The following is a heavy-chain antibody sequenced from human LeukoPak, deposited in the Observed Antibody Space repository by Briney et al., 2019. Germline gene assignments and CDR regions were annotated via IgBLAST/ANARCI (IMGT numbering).Heavy chain of an antibody. CDR1: GYSFSNYW. D-gene: IGHD6-13*01. Sequence: GESLKISCKASGYSFSNYWIAWVRQMPGKGLEWMGIINPGDSNTRYSPSFQGQVIISADKSINTAYLQWSSLKASDTAMYYCATAAGTRTFDYWGQGTLVTVSS. CDR3: ATAAGTRTFDY. V-gene: IGHV5-51*01. CDR2: INPGDSNT. J-gene: IGHJ4*02.